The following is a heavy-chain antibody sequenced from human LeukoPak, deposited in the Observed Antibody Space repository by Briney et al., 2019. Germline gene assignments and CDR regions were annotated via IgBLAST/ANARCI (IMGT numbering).Heavy chain of an antibody. Sequence: PGGSLRLSCAASGFTFSSYWMHWVRQAPGKGLVWISRINSDGSSTSYADSVKGRFAISRDNAKNTLYLQMNSLRAEETAVYYCARDYLGYLGFLDGAWGQGTLVTVSS. V-gene: IGHV3-74*01. CDR2: INSDGSST. D-gene: IGHD3/OR15-3a*01. CDR3: ARDYLGYLGFLDGA. CDR1: GFTFSSYW. J-gene: IGHJ5*02.